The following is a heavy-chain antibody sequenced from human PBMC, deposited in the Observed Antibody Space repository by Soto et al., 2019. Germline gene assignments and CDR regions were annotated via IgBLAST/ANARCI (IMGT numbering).Heavy chain of an antibody. CDR3: ARQERWLQLEFDY. CDR1: GFTFSGYA. CDR2: ISYDGSNK. Sequence: PGGSLRLSCAASGFTFSGYAMHWVRQAPGKGLEWVAVISYDGSNKYYADSVKGRFTISRDNSKNTLYLQMNSLRAEDTAVYYCARQERWLQLEFDYWGQGTLVTVSS. V-gene: IGHV3-30-3*01. J-gene: IGHJ4*02. D-gene: IGHD5-12*01.